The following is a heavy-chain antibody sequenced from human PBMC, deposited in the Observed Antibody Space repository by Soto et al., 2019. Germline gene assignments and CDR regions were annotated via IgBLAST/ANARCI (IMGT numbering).Heavy chain of an antibody. D-gene: IGHD2-15*01. CDR3: ARDQGVVVAALTGGP. CDR2: ISSSSSYI. CDR1: GFTFSSYS. V-gene: IGHV3-21*01. Sequence: GGSLRLSCAASGFTFSSYSMNWVRQAPGKGLEWVSSISSSSSYIYYADSVKGRFTISRDNAKNSLYLQMNSLRAEDTAVYYCARDQGVVVAALTGGPWGQGTLVTVSS. J-gene: IGHJ5*02.